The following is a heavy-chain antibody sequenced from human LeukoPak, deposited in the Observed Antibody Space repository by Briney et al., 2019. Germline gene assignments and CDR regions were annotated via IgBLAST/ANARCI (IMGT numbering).Heavy chain of an antibody. CDR1: GYTFTGHY. Sequence: SVKLSCKASGYTFTGHYMHWVRRAPGQGPEWMGCINPNSGGASFAPKFQCRVTMTRDTSMSTAYMELSRLRSDDTAVYHCARYALYASGGAGGFDIWGQGTMVTVSS. D-gene: IGHD3-10*01. CDR3: ARYALYASGGAGGFDI. CDR2: INPNSGGA. V-gene: IGHV1-2*02. J-gene: IGHJ3*02.